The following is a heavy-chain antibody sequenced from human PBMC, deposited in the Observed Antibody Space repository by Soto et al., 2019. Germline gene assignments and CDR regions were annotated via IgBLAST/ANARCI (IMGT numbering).Heavy chain of an antibody. CDR3: AINRGSSGVFGY. CDR1: GGTFSSYA. V-gene: IGHV1-69*13. Sequence: ASVKVSCKASGGTFSSYAISWVRQAPGQGLEWMGGIIPIFGTANYAQKFQGRVTITADESASTAYMELSSLRSEDTAVYYCAINRGSSGVFGYWGQGTLVTVSS. D-gene: IGHD6-13*01. CDR2: IIPIFGTA. J-gene: IGHJ4*02.